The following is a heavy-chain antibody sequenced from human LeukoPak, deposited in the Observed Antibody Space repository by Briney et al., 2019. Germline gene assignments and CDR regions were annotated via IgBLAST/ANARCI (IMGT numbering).Heavy chain of an antibody. J-gene: IGHJ5*02. CDR2: INPNSGGT. CDR3: AREAQLEALRVGWFDP. D-gene: IGHD1-1*01. V-gene: IGHV1-2*02. CDR1: GYTFTGYY. Sequence: GASVKVSCKASGYTFTGYYMHWVRQAPGQGLEWMGWINPNSGGTNYAQKFQGRVTMTRDTSISTAYMELSRLRSDDTAVYYCAREAQLEALRVGWFDPWGQGTLVTVSS.